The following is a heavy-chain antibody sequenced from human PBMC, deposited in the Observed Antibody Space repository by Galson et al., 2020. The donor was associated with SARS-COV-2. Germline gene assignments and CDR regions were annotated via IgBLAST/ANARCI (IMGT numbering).Heavy chain of an antibody. CDR2: ISYDGSNK. CDR3: ARGYDILTGYLYFDY. V-gene: IGHV3-30-3*01. Sequence: TGGSRRLSCAASGFTFSSYAMHWVRQAPGKGLEWVAVISYDGSNKYYAASVKGRFTISRDNSKNTLYLQMNSLRAEDTAVYYCARGYDILTGYLYFDYWGQGTLVTVSS. D-gene: IGHD3-9*01. J-gene: IGHJ4*02. CDR1: GFTFSSYA.